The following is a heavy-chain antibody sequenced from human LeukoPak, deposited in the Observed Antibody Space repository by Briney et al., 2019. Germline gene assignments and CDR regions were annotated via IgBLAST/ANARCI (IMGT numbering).Heavy chain of an antibody. V-gene: IGHV4-34*01. CDR3: ARGRDY. Sequence: ASETLSLTCAVYGGSFSGYYWSWIRQPPGKGLEWIGEINHSGSTNFNPSLKSRVTISVDTSKNQFSLKLSSVTAADTAVYYCARGRDYWGQGTLVTASS. CDR1: GGSFSGYY. CDR2: INHSGST. J-gene: IGHJ4*02.